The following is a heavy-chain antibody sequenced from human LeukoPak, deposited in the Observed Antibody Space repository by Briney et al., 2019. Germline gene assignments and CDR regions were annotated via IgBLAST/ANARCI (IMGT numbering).Heavy chain of an antibody. D-gene: IGHD3-10*01. CDR3: AQDFTREKLLWFGERQYNWFDP. Sequence: GGSLRLSCAASGFTFSSYAMSWVRQAPGKGLEWVSAISGSGGSTYYADSVKGRFTISRDNSKNTLYLQMNSLRAEDTAVYYCAQDFTREKLLWFGERQYNWFDPWGQGTLVTVSS. V-gene: IGHV3-23*01. CDR1: GFTFSSYA. CDR2: ISGSGGST. J-gene: IGHJ5*02.